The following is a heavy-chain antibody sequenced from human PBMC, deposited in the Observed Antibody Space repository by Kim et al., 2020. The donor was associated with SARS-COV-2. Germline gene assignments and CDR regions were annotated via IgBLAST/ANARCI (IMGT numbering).Heavy chain of an antibody. J-gene: IGHJ6*02. CDR2: ISYDGSNK. CDR1: GFTFSSYA. V-gene: IGHV3-30-3*01. D-gene: IGHD5-18*01. Sequence: GGSLRLSCAASGFTFSSYAMHWVRQAPGKGLEWVAVISYDGSNKYYADSVKGRFTISRDNSKNTLYLQMNSLRAEDTAVYYCARDGPGTAMEVFGYYYYYGMDVWGQGTTVTVSS. CDR3: ARDGPGTAMEVFGYYYYYGMDV.